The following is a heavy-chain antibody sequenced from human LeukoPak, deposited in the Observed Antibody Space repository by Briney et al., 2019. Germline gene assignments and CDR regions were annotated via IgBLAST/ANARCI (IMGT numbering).Heavy chain of an antibody. CDR3: AKDRGSSWSIYYFDY. J-gene: IGHJ4*02. V-gene: IGHV3-23*01. Sequence: GGSLRLSCAASGFTFSSYAMSWVRQAPGKGLEWVSAISGSGGRPYYADSVKGRFTISRDDSMNTLYLQMNNLRAEDTAVYYCAKDRGSSWSIYYFDYWGQGTLVTVSS. CDR1: GFTFSSYA. CDR2: ISGSGGRP. D-gene: IGHD6-13*01.